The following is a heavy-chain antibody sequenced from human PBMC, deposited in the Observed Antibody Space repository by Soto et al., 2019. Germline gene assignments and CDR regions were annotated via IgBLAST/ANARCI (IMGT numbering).Heavy chain of an antibody. CDR3: PRGGLLWFGEVTCFDP. D-gene: IGHD3-10*01. CDR1: GGSFSGYY. V-gene: IGHV4-34*01. J-gene: IGHJ5*02. CDR2: INHSGST. Sequence: NPXETLSLTCAVYGGSFSGYYWSWIREPPGKGLEWIGEINHSGSTNYNPSLNSRVTISVDTSKNQFSLKLSSVTAADTAVYYCPRGGLLWFGEVTCFDPCRQGTLLTVYS.